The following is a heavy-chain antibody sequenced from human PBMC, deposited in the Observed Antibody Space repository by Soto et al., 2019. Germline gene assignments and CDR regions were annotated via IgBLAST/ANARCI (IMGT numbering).Heavy chain of an antibody. D-gene: IGHD1-26*01. CDR1: RYTFACYD. V-gene: IGHV1-8*01. CDR3: AREREGSGFDP. J-gene: IGHJ5*02. CDR2: MNPNSGNT. Sequence: GASVKVSSEERRYTFACYDMNWARQATGQGLEWMGWMNPNSGNTAYALKFQGRVTMTRNTSISTAYMELSSLRSEDTAVYYCAREREGSGFDPWGQGTLVTVSS.